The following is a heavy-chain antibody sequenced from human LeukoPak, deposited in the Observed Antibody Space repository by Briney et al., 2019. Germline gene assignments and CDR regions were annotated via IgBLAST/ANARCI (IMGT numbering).Heavy chain of an antibody. J-gene: IGHJ6*03. V-gene: IGHV3-30*02. CDR2: IRYDGSNK. Sequence: GGSLRLSCAASGFTFSSYGMHWVRQAPGKGLEWVAFIRYDGSNKYYADSVKGRFTISRDNSKNTLYLQMNSLRAEDTAVYYCARFRSYWYYMDVWGKGTTVTVSS. D-gene: IGHD2-8*02. CDR1: GFTFSSYG. CDR3: ARFRSYWYYMDV.